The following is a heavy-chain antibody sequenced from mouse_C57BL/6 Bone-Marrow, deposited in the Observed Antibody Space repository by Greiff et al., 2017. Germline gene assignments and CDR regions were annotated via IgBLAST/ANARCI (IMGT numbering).Heavy chain of an antibody. D-gene: IGHD1-1*01. CDR3: TTLIFFDV. CDR2: IDPENGDT. CDR1: GFNIKDDY. V-gene: IGHV14-4*01. J-gene: IGHJ1*03. Sequence: EVQLQQSGAELVRPGASVKLSCTASGFNIKDDYMHWVKQRPEQGLEWIGWIDPENGDTESASKFQGKATITADTSSNTAYLQLSSLTSEDTAVYYCTTLIFFDVWGTGTTVTVSS.